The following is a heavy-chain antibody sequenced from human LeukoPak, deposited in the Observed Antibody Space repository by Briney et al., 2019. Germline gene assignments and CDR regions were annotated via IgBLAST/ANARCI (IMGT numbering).Heavy chain of an antibody. V-gene: IGHV1-18*01. J-gene: IGHJ4*02. CDR1: GYTFTSYG. D-gene: IGHD1-26*01. Sequence: GASVKVSCKTSGYTFTSYGISWVRQAPGQGLEWMGWISAYNGNTHSAQKLQGRVTMTTDTSTSTAYMELRSLRSDDTAVYYCARDRGGSYYRGFYYFDYWGQGTLVTVSS. CDR2: ISAYNGNT. CDR3: ARDRGGSYYRGFYYFDY.